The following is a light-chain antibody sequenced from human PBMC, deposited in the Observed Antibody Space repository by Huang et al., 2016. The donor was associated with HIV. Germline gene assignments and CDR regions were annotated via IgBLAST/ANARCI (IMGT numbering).Light chain of an antibody. J-gene: IGKJ4*01. CDR1: QSVNSY. CDR2: DAS. V-gene: IGKV3-11*01. Sequence: EIVLTQSPATLSLSPGKRATLSCRASQSVNSYFAWYQQKPGQAPRLLIYDASNRATGIPARFSGSGSGTDFTLTISNVQSEDFAVYYCQQRSAWPLTFGGGTKVEI. CDR3: QQRSAWPLT.